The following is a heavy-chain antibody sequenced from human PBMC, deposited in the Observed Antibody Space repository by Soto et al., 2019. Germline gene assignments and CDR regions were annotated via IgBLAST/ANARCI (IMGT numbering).Heavy chain of an antibody. CDR2: ISSSGSTI. V-gene: IGHV3-48*03. CDR3: ASPLNSAEAFDP. CDR1: GFTFSSYE. Sequence: LRLSCAASGFTFSSYEMNWVRQAPGKGLEWVSYISSSGSTIYYADSVKGRFTISRDNAKNSLYLQMNSLRAEDTAAYYCASPLNSAEAFDPCGQVPLVTVSS. J-gene: IGHJ5*02.